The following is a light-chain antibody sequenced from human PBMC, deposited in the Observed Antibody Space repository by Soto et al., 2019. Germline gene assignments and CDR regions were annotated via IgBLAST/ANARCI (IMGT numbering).Light chain of an antibody. CDR3: GAYAVDNTLV. Sequence: QSALTQPPSASGSPGQSVTISCTGTSSDVGGYNYVSWYQQHPGKAPKLMMFEVSTRPSGVPDRFSGSKFGNAASLAVSGRQVEDEADYYCGAYAVDNTLVFGGGTEVTVL. CDR1: SSDVGGYNY. J-gene: IGLJ2*01. CDR2: EVS. V-gene: IGLV2-8*01.